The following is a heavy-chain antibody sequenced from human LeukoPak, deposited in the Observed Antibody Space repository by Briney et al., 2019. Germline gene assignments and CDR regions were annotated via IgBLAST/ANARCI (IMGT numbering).Heavy chain of an antibody. V-gene: IGHV3-30*04. Sequence: GGSLRLSCAASGFTFSSYAMHWVRQAPGKGLEWVADISYDGSTKYYADSVKGRFTISRDNARNTLYLQMNSLRAEDTAVYYCARVHCSGGSCPVYYYYGMDVWGQGTTVTVSS. CDR1: GFTFSSYA. D-gene: IGHD2-15*01. CDR2: ISYDGSTK. J-gene: IGHJ6*02. CDR3: ARVHCSGGSCPVYYYYGMDV.